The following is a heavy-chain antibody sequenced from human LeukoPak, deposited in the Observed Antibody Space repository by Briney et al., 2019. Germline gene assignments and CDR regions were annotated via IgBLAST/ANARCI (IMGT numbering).Heavy chain of an antibody. CDR2: ITSTSTYI. CDR3: ARDRKVEPLPEY. J-gene: IGHJ4*02. D-gene: IGHD1-1*01. Sequence: GGSLRRSCAASGFTFSGYSMNWGRQAPGTGLEWVSSITSTSTYIDYADSVRGRFTISRDNARNSLYLQLNSLRAEDTAVYYCARDRKVEPLPEYWGQGTLVTVSS. V-gene: IGHV3-21*06. CDR1: GFTFSGYS.